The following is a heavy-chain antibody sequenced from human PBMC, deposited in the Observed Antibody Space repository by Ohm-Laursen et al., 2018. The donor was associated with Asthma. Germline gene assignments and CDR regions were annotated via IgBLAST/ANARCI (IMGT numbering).Heavy chain of an antibody. CDR3: ANFLSYAPAY. CDR1: GFTFSSYG. J-gene: IGHJ4*02. V-gene: IGHV3-30*18. CDR2: ISYDGSNK. D-gene: IGHD1-26*01. Sequence: SLRLSCAASGFTFSSYGMHWGRQAPGKGLEWVAVISYDGSNKYYADSVKGRFTISRDNSKNTLYLQMNSLRAEDTAVYYCANFLSYAPAYWGQGTLVTVSS.